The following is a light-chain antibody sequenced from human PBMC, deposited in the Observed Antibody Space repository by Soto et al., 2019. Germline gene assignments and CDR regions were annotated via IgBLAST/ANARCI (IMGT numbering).Light chain of an antibody. V-gene: IGLV1-47*01. J-gene: IGLJ2*01. CDR3: AAWDDSLSGYVL. CDR2: RTD. CDR1: SSNIGTNY. Sequence: QSVLTQSPSASGTPGQGVTISCSGSSSNIGTNYVYWYQQLPGTAPKLLIYRTDQRPSGVPDRFSGSKSGTSASLAISGLRSEDEADYYCAAWDDSLSGYVLFGGGTKLTVL.